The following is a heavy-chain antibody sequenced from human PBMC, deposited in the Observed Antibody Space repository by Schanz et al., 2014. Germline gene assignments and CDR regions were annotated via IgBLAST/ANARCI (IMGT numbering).Heavy chain of an antibody. CDR3: AREDCSATSCYFRY. Sequence: AQLVESGGGLAQPGGSLRLSCAASGFAFNNYGMHWVRQAPGKGLEWVAIIWYDGNNKKYADSVKGRFTISRDNFKNTLFLQMNALRAEDTAVYYCAREDCSATSCYFRYWGQGTLXTVSS. CDR2: IWYDGNNK. J-gene: IGHJ4*02. D-gene: IGHD2-21*01. V-gene: IGHV3-33*01. CDR1: GFAFNNYG.